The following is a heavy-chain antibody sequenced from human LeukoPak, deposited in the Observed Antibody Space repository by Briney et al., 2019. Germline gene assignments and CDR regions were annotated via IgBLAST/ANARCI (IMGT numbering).Heavy chain of an antibody. J-gene: IGHJ4*02. CDR2: IYHSGST. V-gene: IGHV4-38-2*02. D-gene: IGHD1-1*01. Sequence: PSETLSLTCSVSGYSISNGYHWGWIRQSPGKGLEWIGYIYHSGSTYYNPSLKSRVTISVDRSKNQFSLKLSSVTAADTAVYYCARVAAGTSKYFDYWGQGTLVTVSS. CDR3: ARVAAGTSKYFDY. CDR1: GYSISNGYH.